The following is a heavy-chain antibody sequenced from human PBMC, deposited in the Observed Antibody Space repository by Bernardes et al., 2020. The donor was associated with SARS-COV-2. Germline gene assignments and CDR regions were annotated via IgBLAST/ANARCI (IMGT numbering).Heavy chain of an antibody. CDR1: GFTFSSYS. J-gene: IGHJ6*02. Sequence: GRSLRVSCAASGFTFSSYSMNWVRQAPGKGLEWVSSISSSSSYIYYADSVKGRFTISRDNAKNSLYLQMNSLRAEDTAVYYCARESSGWTNYYYGMDVWGQGTTVTVSS. V-gene: IGHV3-21*01. CDR2: ISSSSSYI. CDR3: ARESSGWTNYYYGMDV. D-gene: IGHD6-19*01.